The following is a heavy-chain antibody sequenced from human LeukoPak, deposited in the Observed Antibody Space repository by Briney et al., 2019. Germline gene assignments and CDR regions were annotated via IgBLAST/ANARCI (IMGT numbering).Heavy chain of an antibody. V-gene: IGHV3-20*04. Sequence: GGSLRLSCAASGFTFDDYAMSWVRQVPGKGLEWVSGPNWNGGSTGYADSVQGRFTISRDNAKNSLYLQMNSLRAEDTALYYCAGGVVGAFDIWGQGTMVTVSS. J-gene: IGHJ3*02. CDR1: GFTFDDYA. CDR3: AGGVVGAFDI. D-gene: IGHD2-21*01. CDR2: PNWNGGST.